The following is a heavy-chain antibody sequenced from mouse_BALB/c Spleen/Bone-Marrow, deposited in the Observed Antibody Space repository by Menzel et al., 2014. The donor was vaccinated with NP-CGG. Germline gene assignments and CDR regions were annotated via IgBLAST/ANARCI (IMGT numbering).Heavy chain of an antibody. CDR3: ARSYYVSSPYAMDY. CDR2: IAPGSGNI. D-gene: IGHD1-1*01. Sequence: DLVKPGASVKLSCKAPGYTFTSYWINWVKQRPGQGPEWIGRIAPGSGNIYYNEMFKVMATLTVDASSSTAYIQLSGLSSEDSAVYFCARSYYVSSPYAMDYWGQGTSVTVSS. CDR1: GYTFTSYW. J-gene: IGHJ4*01. V-gene: IGHV1S41*01.